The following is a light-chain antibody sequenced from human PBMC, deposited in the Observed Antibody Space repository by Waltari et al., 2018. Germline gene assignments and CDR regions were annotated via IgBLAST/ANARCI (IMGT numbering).Light chain of an antibody. CDR1: QSVNRW. J-gene: IGKJ1*01. CDR3: QQYVNYWT. Sequence: DIQMTQSPSTLSASVGDRVTITCRASQSVNRWLAWYQQKPGKAPELLIYETSNLESGVPSRFSVSGSGKEFTLTISSLQPDDFGTYYCQQYVNYWTFGQGTKVEIK. CDR2: ETS. V-gene: IGKV1-5*03.